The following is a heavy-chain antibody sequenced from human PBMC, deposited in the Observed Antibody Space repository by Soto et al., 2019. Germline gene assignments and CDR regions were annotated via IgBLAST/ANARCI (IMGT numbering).Heavy chain of an antibody. CDR1: GYTFTTYQ. CDR2: VNPSSHST. V-gene: IGHV1-46*01. Sequence: QVQLVQSGAEVKKPGDSVKVSCKASGYTFTTYQMHWVRQAPGQGLEWMGIVNPSSHSTSYAQKFQGRVTMTSDTSTSTVYMELSSLRSEDTAVYYCARDRSNWSSDYWSQGTLVTVAS. J-gene: IGHJ4*02. CDR3: ARDRSNWSSDY. D-gene: IGHD6-13*01.